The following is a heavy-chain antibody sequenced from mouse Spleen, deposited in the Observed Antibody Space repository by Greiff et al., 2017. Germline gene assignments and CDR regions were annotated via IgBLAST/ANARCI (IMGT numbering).Heavy chain of an antibody. V-gene: IGHV1-7*01. D-gene: IGHD2-3*01. Sequence: VQLQQSGAELAKPGASVKLSFTASGSTFTSYWMPWVKPRPGQGLDWIGYINPSSGYTKYNQKFKDKATLTADKSSSTAYMQLSSLTYEDSAVYYCARGGWLLLSWFAYWGQGTLVTVSA. CDR1: GSTFTSYW. J-gene: IGHJ3*01. CDR3: ARGGWLLLSWFAY. CDR2: INPSSGYT.